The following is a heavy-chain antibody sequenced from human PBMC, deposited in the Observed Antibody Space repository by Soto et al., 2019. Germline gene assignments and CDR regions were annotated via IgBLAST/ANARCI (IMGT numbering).Heavy chain of an antibody. CDR3: ARDYYGSGSRDYYFDY. D-gene: IGHD3-10*01. V-gene: IGHV1-69*01. CDR1: GGTFSSYA. CDR2: IIPIFGTA. J-gene: IGHJ4*01. Sequence: QVQLVQSGAEVKKPGSSVKVSCKASGGTFSSYAISWVRQAPGQGLEWMGGIIPIFGTANYAQKFQGRVTITADESTSTAYMELSSLRSEDTAVYYCARDYYGSGSRDYYFDYWGQEPWSPSPQ.